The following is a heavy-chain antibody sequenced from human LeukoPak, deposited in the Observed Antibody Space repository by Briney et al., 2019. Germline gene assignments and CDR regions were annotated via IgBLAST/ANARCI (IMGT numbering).Heavy chain of an antibody. D-gene: IGHD3-16*01. V-gene: IGHV4-59*01. Sequence: SETLSLTCTVSGGSISGNYWTWTRQPQGEGLEWIGQIHYRGKADYNPSLRSRIIISVDTSKNQMFLRLSSVTAADTAVYYCARFGIDYDMDVWGQGTKVTVSS. CDR1: GGSISGNY. J-gene: IGHJ6*02. CDR3: ARFGIDYDMDV. CDR2: IHYRGKA.